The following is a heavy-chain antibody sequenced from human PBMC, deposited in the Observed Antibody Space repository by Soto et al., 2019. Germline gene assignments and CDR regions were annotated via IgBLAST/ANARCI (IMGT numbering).Heavy chain of an antibody. V-gene: IGHV3-23*01. CDR2: TSSSGAST. Sequence: EVQLLESGGGLQQPGGSLRLSCAASGFTFSSYAMSWVRQAPGKGLEWVSGTSSSGASTYYADSVRGRFTISRDNSKDTLYLQMNSLRAEDTAVYYCAKATTVTTEGDFDYWGQGTLVTVSS. D-gene: IGHD4-17*01. CDR3: AKATTVTTEGDFDY. J-gene: IGHJ4*02. CDR1: GFTFSSYA.